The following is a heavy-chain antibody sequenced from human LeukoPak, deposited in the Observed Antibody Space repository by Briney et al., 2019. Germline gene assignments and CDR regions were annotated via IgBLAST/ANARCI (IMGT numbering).Heavy chain of an antibody. Sequence: PSQTLSLTCTVSGGSISSGDYYWSWIRQPPGKGLEWIGYIYYSGSTYYNPSLKSRVAISVDTSKSQFSLNLSSVTAADTAVYYRAGGPLLDYDGRSGYYYFDYWGQRTLVTVSS. CDR1: GGSISSGDYY. D-gene: IGHD3-22*01. J-gene: IGHJ4*02. CDR3: AGGPLLDYDGRSGYYYFDY. CDR2: IYYSGST. V-gene: IGHV4-30-4*08.